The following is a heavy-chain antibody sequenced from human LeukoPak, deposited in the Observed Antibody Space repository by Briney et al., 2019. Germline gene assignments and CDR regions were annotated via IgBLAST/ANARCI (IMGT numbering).Heavy chain of an antibody. CDR1: GFTLNRNA. D-gene: IGHD6-19*01. CDR2: IGGSGDKT. J-gene: IGHJ4*02. CDR3: VRRGDASSGWGDHDY. V-gene: IGHV3-23*01. Sequence: GGSLRLSCAASGFTLNRNAISWVRQAPGKGLEGVTTIGGSGDKTFYADSVKGRFTISRDNSKNMLHLQMSSLTGEDTALYYCVRRGDASSGWGDHDYWGQGALVTVSS.